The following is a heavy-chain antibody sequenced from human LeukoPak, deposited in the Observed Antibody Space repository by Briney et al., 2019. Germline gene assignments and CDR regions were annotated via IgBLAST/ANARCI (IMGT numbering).Heavy chain of an antibody. V-gene: IGHV1-69*13. CDR1: GGTFSSYA. CDR3: AVSTAYSSSWLPDY. Sequence: SVKVSCKASGGTFSSYAISWVRQAPGQGLEWMGGIIPIFGTANYAQKFQGRVTITADESTSTAYMELSSLRSEDTAVYYCAVSTAYSSSWLPDYWGQGTLVTVSS. D-gene: IGHD6-13*01. CDR2: IIPIFGTA. J-gene: IGHJ4*02.